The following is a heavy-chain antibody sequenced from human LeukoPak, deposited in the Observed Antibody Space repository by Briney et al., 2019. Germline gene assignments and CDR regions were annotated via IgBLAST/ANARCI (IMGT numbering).Heavy chain of an antibody. CDR2: IWYDGSNK. CDR1: GFTFSSYG. V-gene: IGHV3-33*01. J-gene: IGHJ4*02. CDR3: ARLGLQDGYPDHYFDY. Sequence: GGSLRLSCAASGFTFSSYGMNWVRQAPGKGLEWVAVIWYDGSNKYYADSVKGRFTISRDNSENTLYLQMNSLRAEDTAVYYCARLGLQDGYPDHYFDYWGQGTLVTVSS. D-gene: IGHD5-24*01.